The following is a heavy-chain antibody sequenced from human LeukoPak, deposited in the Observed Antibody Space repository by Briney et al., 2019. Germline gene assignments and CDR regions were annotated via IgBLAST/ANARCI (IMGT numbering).Heavy chain of an antibody. J-gene: IGHJ4*02. CDR1: GCTFSSYA. CDR2: TSNDGRDK. CDR3: AKDLTTTSADYYFDY. Sequence: GGSLRLSCAASGCTFSSYALHWVRQAPGKGLEWVAVTSNDGRDKHHADSVKGRFTVSRDNSKNTLYLQMNSLRVEDTAVYYCAKDLTTTSADYYFDYWGQGTLVTVSS. V-gene: IGHV3-30-3*01. D-gene: IGHD1-1*01.